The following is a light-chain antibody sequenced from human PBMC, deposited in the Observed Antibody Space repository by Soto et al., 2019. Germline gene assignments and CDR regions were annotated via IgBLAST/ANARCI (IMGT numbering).Light chain of an antibody. CDR1: QGISSY. V-gene: IGKV1-27*01. Sequence: DIQMTQSPSSLSASVGDRVTITCRASQGISSYLAWYQQKLGKVPKLLISAASTLQSGVPSRFSGSGSGTEFTLPISSLQPEDVATYYCQKYSSVITFGQGTRLEIK. CDR2: AAS. CDR3: QKYSSVIT. J-gene: IGKJ5*01.